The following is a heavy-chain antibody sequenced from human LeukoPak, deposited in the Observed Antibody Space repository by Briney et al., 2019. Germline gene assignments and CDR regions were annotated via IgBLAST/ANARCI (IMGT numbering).Heavy chain of an antibody. CDR3: ATLDVGATVY. V-gene: IGHV3-30*02. Sequence: GGSLRLSCAASGFTFSSYGMHWVRQAPGKGLEWVAFIRYDGSNKYYADSVKGRFTITRDNSKNTLYLQMNSLRAEDTAVYYCATLDVGATVYWSQGTLVTVSS. CDR1: GFTFSSYG. CDR2: IRYDGSNK. J-gene: IGHJ4*02. D-gene: IGHD1-26*01.